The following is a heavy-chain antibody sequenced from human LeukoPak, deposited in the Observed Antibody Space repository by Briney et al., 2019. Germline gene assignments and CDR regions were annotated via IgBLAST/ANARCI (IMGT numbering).Heavy chain of an antibody. CDR3: ARVGRYCSGGSCYLALDY. CDR1: GGSISSGGYS. Sequence: SQTLSLTCAVSGGSISSGGYSWSWIRQPPGKGLECLGYIYHSGSTYYNPSLKSRVTISVDRSKNQFSLKLSSVTAADTAVYYCARVGRYCSGGSCYLALDYWGQGTLVTVSS. CDR2: IYHSGST. V-gene: IGHV4-30-2*01. D-gene: IGHD2-15*01. J-gene: IGHJ4*02.